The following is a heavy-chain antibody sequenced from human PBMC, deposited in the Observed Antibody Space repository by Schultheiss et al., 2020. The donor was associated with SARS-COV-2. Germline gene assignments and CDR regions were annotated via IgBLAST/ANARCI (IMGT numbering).Heavy chain of an antibody. Sequence: SETLSLTCAVSGGSISSSNWWSWVRQPPGKGLEWIGEIYHSGSTNYNPSLKSRVTISVDTSKNQFSLKLSSVTAADTAVYYCARADCSSTTCYTRGGLNYYYGMDVWGQGTTVTVSS. D-gene: IGHD2-2*02. CDR3: ARADCSSTTCYTRGGLNYYYGMDV. CDR1: GGSISSSNW. J-gene: IGHJ6*02. V-gene: IGHV4-4*02. CDR2: IYHSGST.